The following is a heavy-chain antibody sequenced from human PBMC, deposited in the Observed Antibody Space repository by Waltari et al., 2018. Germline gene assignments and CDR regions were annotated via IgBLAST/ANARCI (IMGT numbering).Heavy chain of an antibody. CDR1: EFTFRPYA. D-gene: IGHD3-22*01. J-gene: IGHJ6*02. Sequence: QVQLVESGGGVVQPGRSLRLSCAASEFTFRPYAMHWVRPAPGKGLEWVADISYNERNIYYVDSVKGRYSISRDKSRKMLYLQMNSLRTEDTAVYYCARDYCDRTNCHGMDVWGQGTTVTVSS. CDR2: ISYNERNI. V-gene: IGHV3-30*04. CDR3: ARDYCDRTNCHGMDV.